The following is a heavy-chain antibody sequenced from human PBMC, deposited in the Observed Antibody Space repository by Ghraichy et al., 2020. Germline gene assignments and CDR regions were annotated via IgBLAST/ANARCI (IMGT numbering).Heavy chain of an antibody. CDR3: ARGSRSRGGCSGGSCYPDY. CDR2: IYYSGST. D-gene: IGHD2-15*01. CDR1: GGSISSSSYY. V-gene: IGHV4-39*01. Sequence: SQTLSLTCTVSGGSISSSSYYWGWIRQPPGKGLEWIGSIYYSGSTYYNPSLKSRVTISVDTSKNQFSLKLSSVTAADTAVYYCARGSRSRGGCSGGSCYPDYWGQGTLVTVSS. J-gene: IGHJ4*02.